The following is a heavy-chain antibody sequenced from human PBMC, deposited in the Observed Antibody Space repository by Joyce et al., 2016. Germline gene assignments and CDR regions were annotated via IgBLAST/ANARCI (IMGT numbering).Heavy chain of an antibody. CDR2: IYYSGST. Sequence: QVQLQESGPGLVKPSETLSLTCTVSGVSFTTFYWNWVRQPPGKGLEWIGHIYYSGSTNYNPSLKSRRTISVDTSKSQVSLKLTSLTAADTAVYYCAGGSGDYWGQGTLVTVSS. J-gene: IGHJ4*02. CDR1: GVSFTTFY. D-gene: IGHD3-10*01. CDR3: AGGSGDY. V-gene: IGHV4-59*01.